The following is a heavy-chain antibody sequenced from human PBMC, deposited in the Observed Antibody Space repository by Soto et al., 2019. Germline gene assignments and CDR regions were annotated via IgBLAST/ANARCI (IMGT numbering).Heavy chain of an antibody. CDR1: GFTFDDYA. J-gene: IGHJ4*02. CDR2: ISWNSGSI. D-gene: IGHD5-12*01. V-gene: IGHV3-9*01. CDR3: AKVKREYSGYDDSRFDY. Sequence: PGGSLRLSCAASGFTFDDYAMHWVRQAPGKGLEWVSGISWNSGSIGYAESVKGRFTISRDNAKNSLYLQMNSLRAEDTALYYCAKVKREYSGYDDSRFDYWGQGTLVTVSS.